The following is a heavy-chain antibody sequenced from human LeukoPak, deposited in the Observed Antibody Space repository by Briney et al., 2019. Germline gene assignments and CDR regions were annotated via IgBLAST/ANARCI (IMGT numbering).Heavy chain of an antibody. J-gene: IGHJ2*01. CDR2: IGTSSTTI. D-gene: IGHD3-3*01. CDR1: GFTFSSYT. Sequence: PGGSLRLSCAASGFTFSSYTMNWVRQPPGKGLEWVSNIGTSSTTIYYADSVKGRFTISRDNAKNSLYLQMNSLRADDTAVYYCARVFGTASGAYQKTPKKNWYFDLWGRGTLVTVSS. V-gene: IGHV3-48*01. CDR3: ARVFGTASGAYQKTPKKNWYFDL.